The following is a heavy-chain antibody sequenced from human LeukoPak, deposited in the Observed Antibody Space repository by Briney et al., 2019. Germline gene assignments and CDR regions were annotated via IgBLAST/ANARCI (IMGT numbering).Heavy chain of an antibody. V-gene: IGHV3-48*01. D-gene: IGHD4-17*01. CDR2: ISSSSSTI. Sequence: PGGSLRLSCAASGFTFSSYSMNWVRQAPGKGLEWVSYISSSSSTIYYADSVKGRFTISRDNAKNSLYLQMNSLRAEDTAVYYCARVYDYGDYYYYYYMDVWGKGTTVTVSS. J-gene: IGHJ6*03. CDR3: ARVYDYGDYYYYYYMDV. CDR1: GFTFSSYS.